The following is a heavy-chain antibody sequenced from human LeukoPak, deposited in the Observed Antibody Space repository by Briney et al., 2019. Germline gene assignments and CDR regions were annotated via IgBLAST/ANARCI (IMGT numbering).Heavy chain of an antibody. CDR3: AIDLYSSSAPPILDY. J-gene: IGHJ4*02. Sequence: GGSLRLSCAASGFTFSSYAMSWVRQAPGKGLEWVSAISGSGGSTYYADSVKGRFTISRDNSKNTLYLQMNSLRAEDTAVYYCAIDLYSSSAPPILDYWGQGTLATVSS. D-gene: IGHD6-6*01. CDR1: GFTFSSYA. CDR2: ISGSGGST. V-gene: IGHV3-23*01.